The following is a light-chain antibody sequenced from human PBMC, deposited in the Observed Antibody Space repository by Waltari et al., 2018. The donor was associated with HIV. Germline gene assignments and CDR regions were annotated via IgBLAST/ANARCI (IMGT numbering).Light chain of an antibody. CDR2: GAS. V-gene: IGKV3-20*01. Sequence: EIVLTQSPGTLYLSPGERATLSCRASQSVTSTYFAWYQQKPGQAPRLLIYGASSSATGIPDRFSGTGAGIDFTLTISRLEPEDFALYYCLQYGSLQWTFGQGTNVEI. CDR1: QSVTSTY. J-gene: IGKJ1*01. CDR3: LQYGSLQWT.